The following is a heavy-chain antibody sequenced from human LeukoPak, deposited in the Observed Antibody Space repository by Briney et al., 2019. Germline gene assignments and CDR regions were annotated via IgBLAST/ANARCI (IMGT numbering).Heavy chain of an antibody. CDR1: GGSISSYY. CDR3: ARGTRQSSNHYFDY. CDR2: IYYSGST. D-gene: IGHD4-11*01. V-gene: IGHV4-59*01. J-gene: IGHJ4*02. Sequence: SETLSLTCTVSGGSISSYYWSWIRQPPGKGLEWIGYIYYSGSTNYNPSLRSRVTISVDTSKNQFSLKLSSVTAADTAVYYCARGTRQSSNHYFDYWGQGTLVTVSS.